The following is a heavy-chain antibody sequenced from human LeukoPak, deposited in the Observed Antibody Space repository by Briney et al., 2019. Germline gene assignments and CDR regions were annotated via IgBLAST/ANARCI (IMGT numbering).Heavy chain of an antibody. V-gene: IGHV4-61*08. Sequence: SQTLSLTCTVSGGSISSGGYYWSWIRQPPGKGLEWIGYIYYSGSTNYNPSLKSRVTISVDTSKNQFSLKLSSVTAADTAVYYCARDRQPTNYYYGMDVWGQGTTVTVSS. J-gene: IGHJ6*02. CDR3: ARDRQPTNYYYGMDV. CDR2: IYYSGST. D-gene: IGHD1-1*01. CDR1: GGSISSGGYY.